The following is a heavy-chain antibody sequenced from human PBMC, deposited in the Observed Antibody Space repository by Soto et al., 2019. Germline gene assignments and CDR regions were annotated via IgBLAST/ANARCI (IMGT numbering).Heavy chain of an antibody. V-gene: IGHV7-4-1*01. CDR1: GYTFTSYA. CDR2: INTNTGNP. CDR3: ARDESIAAAGHYYYYGMDV. J-gene: IGHJ6*02. D-gene: IGHD6-13*01. Sequence: ASVTVSCKASGYTFTSYAMNWVRQAPGQGLEWMGWINTNTGNPTYAQGFTGRFVFSLDTSVSTAYLQICSLKAEDTAVYYCARDESIAAAGHYYYYGMDVWGQGTTVTVSS.